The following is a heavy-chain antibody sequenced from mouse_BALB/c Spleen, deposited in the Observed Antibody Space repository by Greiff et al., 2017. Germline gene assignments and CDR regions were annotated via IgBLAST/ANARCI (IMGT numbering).Heavy chain of an antibody. D-gene: IGHD1-2*01. CDR2: ISYDGSN. V-gene: IGHV3-6*02. CDR3: ARDPITTALLDY. Sequence: EVKLLESGPGLVKPSQSLSLTCSVTGYSITSGYYWNWIRQFPGNKLEWMGYISYDGSNNYNPSLKNRISITRVTSKNQFFLKLNSVTTEDTATYYCARDPITTALLDYWGQGTTLTVSS. J-gene: IGHJ2*01. CDR1: GYSITSGYY.